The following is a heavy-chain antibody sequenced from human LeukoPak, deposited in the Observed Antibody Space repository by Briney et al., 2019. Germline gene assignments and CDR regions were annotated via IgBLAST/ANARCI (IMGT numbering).Heavy chain of an antibody. CDR1: GFTFRSYW. Sequence: GGSLRLSCAASGFTFRSYWMHWVRQAPGKGLVWVSRINSDERSTNYSDSVKGRFTISRDNAKNTLYLQMNSLRDEDTAVFFCARGHYGPDYWGQGTVVTVSS. CDR3: ARGHYGPDY. CDR2: INSDERST. J-gene: IGHJ4*02. V-gene: IGHV3-74*01. D-gene: IGHD3-10*01.